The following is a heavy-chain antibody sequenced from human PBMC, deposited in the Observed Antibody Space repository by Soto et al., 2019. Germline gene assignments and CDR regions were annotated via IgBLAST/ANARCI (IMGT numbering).Heavy chain of an antibody. CDR1: GFTFGNAW. V-gene: IGHV3-15*01. CDR3: SKLTPTNDFWSGHEYVDY. D-gene: IGHD3-3*01. Sequence: GGSLRLSCAASGFTFGNAWMTWVRQAPGKGLEWVGHIRSETDGGTTDYAAPVKGRFTISRDDSKNTLFLRMNSLETGDTAVYYCSKLTPTNDFWSGHEYVDYWGQGTLVTVSS. J-gene: IGHJ4*02. CDR2: IRSETDGGTT.